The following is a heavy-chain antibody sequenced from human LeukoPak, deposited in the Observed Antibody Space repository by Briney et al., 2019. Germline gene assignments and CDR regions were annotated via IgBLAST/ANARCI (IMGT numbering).Heavy chain of an antibody. J-gene: IGHJ5*02. CDR1: GYTFTSYG. CDR2: ISAYNGNT. V-gene: IGHV1-18*01. D-gene: IGHD5-24*01. Sequence: GASVKVSCKASGYTFTSYGISWVRQAPGQGLEWMGWISAYNGNTNYAQNLQGRVTMTTDTYTSTAYMDLRSLRSDDTAVYYCARVSDGYNLAWFDPWGQGTLVTVSS. CDR3: ARVSDGYNLAWFDP.